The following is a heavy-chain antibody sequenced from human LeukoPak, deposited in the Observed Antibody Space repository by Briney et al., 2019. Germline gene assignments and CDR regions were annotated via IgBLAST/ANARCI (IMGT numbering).Heavy chain of an antibody. CDR3: ARGYSSSWYNWLDP. D-gene: IGHD6-13*01. CDR1: GFTFNSYW. CDR2: INNDGSTT. J-gene: IGHJ5*02. V-gene: IGHV3-74*01. Sequence: GGSLRLSCAASGFTFNSYWMHWVRQAPGKGLVWFSQINNDGSTTRYADSVKGRFTISRDNAENTLYLQMNSLRAEDAAVYYCARGYSSSWYNWLDPWGQGTLVTVSS.